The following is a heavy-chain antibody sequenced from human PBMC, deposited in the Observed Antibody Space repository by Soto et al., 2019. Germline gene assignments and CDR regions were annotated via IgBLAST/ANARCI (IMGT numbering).Heavy chain of an antibody. CDR3: ATGRGGSGSLTPRVDF. V-gene: IGHV3-23*01. CDR2: ISGGGDTT. Sequence: EVQLLESGGGLVQPGGSLRLSCAASGFTFNNYAMNWVRQAPGKGLEWVSAISGGGDTTSYADSVKGRFTVSRDGSNNTLDLQKSSLRAEDTALYSCATGRGGSGSLTPRVDFWGQGTLVTVSS. D-gene: IGHD3-10*01. CDR1: GFTFNNYA. J-gene: IGHJ4*02.